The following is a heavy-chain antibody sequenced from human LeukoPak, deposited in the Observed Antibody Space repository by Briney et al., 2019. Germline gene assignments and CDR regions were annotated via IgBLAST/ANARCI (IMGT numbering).Heavy chain of an antibody. CDR1: GFTFSSYE. V-gene: IGHV3-48*03. J-gene: IGHJ4*02. CDR3: AKDRRQWKTYYYGSGTYPE. Sequence: GGSLRLSCAASGFTFSSYEMNWVRQAPGKGLEWVSYISSSGSTIYYADSVKGRFTISRDNAKNSLYLQMNSLRAEDTAVYYCAKDRRQWKTYYYGSGTYPEWGQGTLVTVSS. CDR2: ISSSGSTI. D-gene: IGHD3-10*01.